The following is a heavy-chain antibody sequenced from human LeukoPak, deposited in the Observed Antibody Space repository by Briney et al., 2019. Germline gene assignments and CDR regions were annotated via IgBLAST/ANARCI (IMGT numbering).Heavy chain of an antibody. V-gene: IGHV3-21*04. CDR2: ISSSSSYI. CDR1: GFTFSSYS. J-gene: IGHJ5*02. CDR3: ARGRAVAEVDWFDP. D-gene: IGHD6-19*01. Sequence: PGGSLRLSCAASGFTFSSYSMNWVRQAPGKGLEWVSSISSSSSYIYYADSVKGRFTISRDNAKNSLYLQMNSLRAEDTAVYYCARGRAVAEVDWFDPWGQGTLVTVSS.